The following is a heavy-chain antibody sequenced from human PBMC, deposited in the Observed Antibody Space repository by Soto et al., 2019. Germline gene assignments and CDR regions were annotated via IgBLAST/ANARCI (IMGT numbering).Heavy chain of an antibody. V-gene: IGHV3-23*01. Sequence: GGSLRLSCAASGFTFSSYAMSWVRQAPGKGLEWVSAISGSGGSTYYADSVKGRFTISRDNSKNTLYLQMNSLRAEDTAVYYCAKSHAPWHIVVVTAIGYWGQGTLVTVSS. CDR1: GFTFSSYA. J-gene: IGHJ4*02. D-gene: IGHD2-21*02. CDR2: ISGSGGST. CDR3: AKSHAPWHIVVVTAIGY.